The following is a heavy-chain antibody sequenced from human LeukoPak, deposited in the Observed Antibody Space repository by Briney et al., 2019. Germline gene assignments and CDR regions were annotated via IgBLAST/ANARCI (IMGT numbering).Heavy chain of an antibody. J-gene: IGHJ4*02. CDR1: GYTIAGYY. V-gene: IGHV1-2*02. CDR3: AVVSAAINS. CDR2: INPNSGGT. D-gene: IGHD2-2*02. Sequence: GASVKVSCKASGYTIAGYYMHWVRQAPGQGLEWMGWINPNSGGTNCAQKFQGRVTMTRDTSINTAYMELSRLRSDDTAVFFCAVVSAAINSWGQGTLVTVSS.